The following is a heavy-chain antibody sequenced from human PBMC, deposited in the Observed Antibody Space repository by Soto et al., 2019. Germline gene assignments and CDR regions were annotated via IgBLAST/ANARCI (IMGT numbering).Heavy chain of an antibody. Sequence: GASVKVSCKASGYTFTSYGISWVRQAPGQGLEWMGWISAYNGNTNYAQKLQGRVTMTTDTSTSTAYMELRSLRSDDTAVYYCARAPYYSGSYYFDYWGQGTLVTVSS. CDR1: GYTFTSYG. J-gene: IGHJ4*02. CDR3: ARAPYYSGSYYFDY. D-gene: IGHD1-26*01. V-gene: IGHV1-18*01. CDR2: ISAYNGNT.